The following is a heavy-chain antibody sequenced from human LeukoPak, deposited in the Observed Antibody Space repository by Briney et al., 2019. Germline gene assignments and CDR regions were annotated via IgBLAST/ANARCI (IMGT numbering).Heavy chain of an antibody. CDR2: INPNSGGT. V-gene: IGHV1-2*02. D-gene: IGHD1-26*01. Sequence: GASVKVSCKASGYTFTGYYMHWVRQAPGQGLEWMGWINPNSGGTNYAQKFQGRVTMTRDTSISTAYMELSRLRSDDTAVYYCARSYSGSYFAFLFDYWGQGTLVTVSS. J-gene: IGHJ4*02. CDR1: GYTFTGYY. CDR3: ARSYSGSYFAFLFDY.